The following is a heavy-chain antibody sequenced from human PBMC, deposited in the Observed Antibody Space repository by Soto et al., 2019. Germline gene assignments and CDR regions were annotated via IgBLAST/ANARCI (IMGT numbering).Heavy chain of an antibody. CDR1: GYTFTGYY. CDR3: ARDRSRYYDILTGYYLDY. J-gene: IGHJ4*02. D-gene: IGHD3-9*01. V-gene: IGHV1-2*04. Sequence: ASVKVSCKASGYTFTGYYMHWVRQAPGQGLEWMGWINPNSGGTNYAQKFQGWVTMTRETSISTAYMELSRLRSDDTAVYYCARDRSRYYDILTGYYLDYWGQGTLVTVSS. CDR2: INPNSGGT.